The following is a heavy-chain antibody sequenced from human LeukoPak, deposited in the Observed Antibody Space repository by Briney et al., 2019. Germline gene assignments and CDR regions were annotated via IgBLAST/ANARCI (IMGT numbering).Heavy chain of an antibody. V-gene: IGHV4-38-2*02. CDR1: GYSISSGYY. CDR3: ARATMTDLDWFDP. CDR2: IYHSGRT. J-gene: IGHJ5*02. D-gene: IGHD3-22*01. Sequence: SETLSLTCTVSGYSISSGYYWGWIRQPPGKGLEWIGSIYHSGRTFYNPSLKSRVTISVDTSKNQFSLKLNSVTAADTAVYYCARATMTDLDWFDPWGQGIVVSVSS.